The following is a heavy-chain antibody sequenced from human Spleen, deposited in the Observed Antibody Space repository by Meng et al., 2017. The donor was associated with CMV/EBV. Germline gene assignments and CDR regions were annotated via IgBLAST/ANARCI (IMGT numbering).Heavy chain of an antibody. D-gene: IGHD3-3*01. V-gene: IGHV4-38-2*02. J-gene: IGHJ4*02. CDR1: NYSINIAYY. Sequence: SETLSLTCTVSNYSINIAYYWGWIRQPPGKGLEWMGEINHSGSTNYNPSLKSRVTISVDTSKNQFSLKLSSVTAADTAVYYCARIFRFLEYFDYWGQGTLVTVSS. CDR3: ARIFRFLEYFDY. CDR2: INHSGST.